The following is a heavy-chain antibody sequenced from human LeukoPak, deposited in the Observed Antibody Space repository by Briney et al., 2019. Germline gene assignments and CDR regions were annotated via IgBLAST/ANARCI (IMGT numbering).Heavy chain of an antibody. D-gene: IGHD6-13*01. J-gene: IGHJ6*02. CDR1: GFTFSSYA. Sequence: GGSLRLSCAASGFTFSSYAMHWVRQAPGKGLEWVAVISYDGSNKYYADSVKGRFTISRDNSKNTLYLQMNSLRAEDTAVYYCARDRTPGIAAAGTYYYYGMDVWGQGTTVTVSS. CDR3: ARDRTPGIAAAGTYYYYGMDV. CDR2: ISYDGSNK. V-gene: IGHV3-30-3*01.